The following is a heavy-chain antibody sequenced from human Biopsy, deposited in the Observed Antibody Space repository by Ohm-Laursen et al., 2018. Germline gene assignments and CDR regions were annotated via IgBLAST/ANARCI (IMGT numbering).Heavy chain of an antibody. J-gene: IGHJ4*02. Sequence: SLRLSCAASGFAFSRSWMSWLRQTPGKGLEWVANINSDGTQKFYVDSVQGRFTISRNNTGNSVSLQMNSLRVDDTAVYFCARDPGWGALDYWGRGTLVTVSP. CDR3: ARDPGWGALDY. V-gene: IGHV3-7*01. D-gene: IGHD3-10*01. CDR1: GFAFSRSW. CDR2: INSDGTQK.